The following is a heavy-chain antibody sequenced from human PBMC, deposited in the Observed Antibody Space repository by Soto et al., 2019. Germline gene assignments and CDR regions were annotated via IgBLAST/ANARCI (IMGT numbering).Heavy chain of an antibody. CDR2: IYYSGST. V-gene: IGHV4-39*01. D-gene: IGHD3-3*01. Sequence: SETLSLTCTFSGCSISSSSYYWGWIRQPPGKGLEWIGSIYYSGSTYYNPSLKSRVTISVDTSKNQFSLKLSSVTAADTAVYYCARHELRFLEWLLYPQYFDYWGQGTLVTVSS. J-gene: IGHJ4*02. CDR1: GCSISSSSYY. CDR3: ARHELRFLEWLLYPQYFDY.